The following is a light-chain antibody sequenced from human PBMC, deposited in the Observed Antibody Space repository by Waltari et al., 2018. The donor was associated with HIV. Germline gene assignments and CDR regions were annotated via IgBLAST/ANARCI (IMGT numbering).Light chain of an antibody. CDR3: AAWDDSLNGYV. J-gene: IGLJ1*01. V-gene: IGLV1-44*01. Sequence: QSVLTQSPSASGTPGQRVTISCSGSSSNIGSNAVDWYQHLPGTAPNLLIHTNNQRPSGIPDLFSGSKAGTSASLAISGLQSEDESDYYCAAWDDSLNGYVFGSGTKVTVL. CDR1: SSNIGSNA. CDR2: TNN.